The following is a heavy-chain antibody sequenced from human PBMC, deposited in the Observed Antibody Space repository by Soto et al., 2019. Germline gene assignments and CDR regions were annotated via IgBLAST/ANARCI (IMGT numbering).Heavy chain of an antibody. V-gene: IGHV5-51*01. J-gene: IGHJ6*02. CDR3: ARSPPSGYCSGGSCYHAGSWYYGMDV. D-gene: IGHD2-15*01. Sequence: GESLKISCKGSGYSFTSYWIGWVRQMPGKGLEWMGIIYPGDSDTRYSPSFQGQVTISADKSISTAYLQWSSLKASDTAMYYCARSPPSGYCSGGSCYHAGSWYYGMDVWGQGTTVTVSS. CDR1: GYSFTSYW. CDR2: IYPGDSDT.